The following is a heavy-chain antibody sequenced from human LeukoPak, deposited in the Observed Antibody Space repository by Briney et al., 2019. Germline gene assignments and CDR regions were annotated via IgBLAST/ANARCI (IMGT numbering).Heavy chain of an antibody. CDR1: GGSISSSSYY. V-gene: IGHV4-39*07. CDR3: ARQGYCSGGSCYLGGFDY. Sequence: SETLSLTCTVSGGSISSSSYYWGWIRQPPGKGLEWIGSIYYSGSTYYNPSLKSRVTISVDTSNNQFSLKLSSATAADTAVYYCARQGYCSGGSCYLGGFDYWGQGTLVTVSS. J-gene: IGHJ4*02. D-gene: IGHD2-15*01. CDR2: IYYSGST.